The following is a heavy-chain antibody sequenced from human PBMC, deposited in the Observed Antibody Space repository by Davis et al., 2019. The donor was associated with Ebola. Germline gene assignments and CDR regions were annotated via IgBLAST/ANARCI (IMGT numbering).Heavy chain of an antibody. Sequence: PGGSLRLSCAASGFTFSSYAMSWVRQAPGKGLEWVSAISGSGGSTYYADSVKGRFTISRDNSKNTLYLQMNSLRAEDTAVYYCAKGWRYCTNGVCYTEARFWDYWGQGTLVTVSS. CDR1: GFTFSSYA. CDR2: ISGSGGST. V-gene: IGHV3-23*01. J-gene: IGHJ4*02. CDR3: AKGWRYCTNGVCYTEARFWDY. D-gene: IGHD2-8*01.